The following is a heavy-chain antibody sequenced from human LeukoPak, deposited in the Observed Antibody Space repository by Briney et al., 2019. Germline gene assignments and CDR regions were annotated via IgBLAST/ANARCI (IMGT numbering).Heavy chain of an antibody. CDR2: IFHSGST. J-gene: IGHJ5*02. CDR1: GGSIRSSNW. V-gene: IGHV4-4*02. Sequence: SETLSLTCAVSGGSIRSSNWWSWVSQPPGKGLEWIGEIFHSGSTNYSPSLKSRVSISVDKSKNQFSLNLTSVTAADTAFNYCARDEAKGWYRIFDPWGQGTLVTVSS. CDR3: ARDEAKGWYRIFDP. D-gene: IGHD1-1*01.